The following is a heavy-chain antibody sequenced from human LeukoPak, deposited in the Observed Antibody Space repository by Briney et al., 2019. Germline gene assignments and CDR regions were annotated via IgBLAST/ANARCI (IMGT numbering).Heavy chain of an antibody. V-gene: IGHV3-30*18. D-gene: IGHD3-10*01. Sequence: PGGSLRLSCAASGFTFTNYVMYWVRQAPDKGLEWVTIISYDGNNKYCSDSVKGRFTISRDNSKNTLYLQMNSLRAEDTALYYCTKRGAGGSGSSARPPYDYWGQGTLVTVSS. CDR3: TKRGAGGSGSSARPPYDY. CDR2: ISYDGNNK. CDR1: GFTFTNYV. J-gene: IGHJ4*02.